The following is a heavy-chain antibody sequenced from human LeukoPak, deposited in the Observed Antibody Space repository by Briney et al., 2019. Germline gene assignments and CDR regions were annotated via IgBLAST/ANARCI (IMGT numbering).Heavy chain of an antibody. CDR1: GFTFSSYG. CDR3: VIGYSSSWYPLYFFDF. V-gene: IGHV3-33*01. CDR2: IRDDESNK. Sequence: GSSVRVSCEASGFTFSSYGIHWVRQAPGKGLEWVAGIRDDESNKNYADYVKGRFTITRDNSKNTLYLQMNSLRADDTAVYYCVIGYSSSWYPLYFFDFWGQGTRVSVSS. D-gene: IGHD6-13*01. J-gene: IGHJ4*02.